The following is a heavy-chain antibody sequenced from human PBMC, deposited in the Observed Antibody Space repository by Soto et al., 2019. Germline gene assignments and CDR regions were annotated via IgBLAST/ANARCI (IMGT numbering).Heavy chain of an antibody. Sequence: SETLSLTCAVYGGSFSGYYWSWIRQPPGKGLEWIGEINHSGSTNYNPSLKSRVTISVDTSKNQFSLKLSSVTAADTAVYYCARGTHPDYGMDVWGQGTTVTVSS. CDR3: ARGTHPDYGMDV. V-gene: IGHV4-34*01. CDR2: INHSGST. J-gene: IGHJ6*02. CDR1: GGSFSGYY.